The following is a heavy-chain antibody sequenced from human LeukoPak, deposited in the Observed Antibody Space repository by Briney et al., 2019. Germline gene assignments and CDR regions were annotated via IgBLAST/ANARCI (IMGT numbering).Heavy chain of an antibody. CDR2: IYYSGST. D-gene: IGHD3-10*01. V-gene: IGHV4-59*11. Sequence: PSETLSLTCTVSGDSISSHYWTWIRQPPGKGLEWIGYIYYSGSTNYNPSLKSRVTISVDTSKNQFSLKLSSVTAADTAVYYCARDRWFGELQPYYGMDVWGQGTTVTVSS. CDR1: GDSISSHY. CDR3: ARDRWFGELQPYYGMDV. J-gene: IGHJ6*02.